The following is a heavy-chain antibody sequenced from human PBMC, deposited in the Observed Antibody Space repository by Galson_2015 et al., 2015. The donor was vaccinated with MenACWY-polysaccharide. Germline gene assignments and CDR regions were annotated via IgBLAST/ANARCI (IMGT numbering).Heavy chain of an antibody. J-gene: IGHJ4*02. Sequence: SLRLSCAASGFTFSSYGMHWVRQAPGKGLEWVAFIRYDGSNIYYADSVKGRFTISRDNSKNTLYLQMNSLRAEDTAVYYCAKDASIAAAGSGYWGQGTLSPSPQ. V-gene: IGHV3-30*02. D-gene: IGHD6-13*01. CDR3: AKDASIAAAGSGY. CDR1: GFTFSSYG. CDR2: IRYDGSNI.